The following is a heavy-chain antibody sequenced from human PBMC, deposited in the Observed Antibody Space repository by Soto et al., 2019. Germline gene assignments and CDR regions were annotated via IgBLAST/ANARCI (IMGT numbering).Heavy chain of an antibody. CDR3: ARDLTPSMTTVTTGDF. CDR2: ISSGGAT. J-gene: IGHJ4*02. D-gene: IGHD4-17*01. Sequence: VRLVQSGGGLVQPGGSLRLSCVASGFSVRTNYMSWVRQAPGEGLEWVSVISSGGATSYADSVKGRFTISRDNSKSTLFLQMNSLRAEDTAVYYCARDLTPSMTTVTTGDFWGQGTLVTVSS. V-gene: IGHV3-66*01. CDR1: GFSVRTNY.